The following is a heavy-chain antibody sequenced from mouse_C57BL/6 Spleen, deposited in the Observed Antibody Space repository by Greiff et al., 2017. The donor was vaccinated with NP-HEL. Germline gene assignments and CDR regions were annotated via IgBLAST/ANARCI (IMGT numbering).Heavy chain of an antibody. V-gene: IGHV1-82*01. CDR1: GYAFSSSW. CDR2: IYPGDGDT. Sequence: VKLQESGPELVKPGASVKISCKASGYAFSSSWMNWVKQRPGKGLEWIGRIYPGDGDTNYNGKFKGKATLTADKSSSTAYMQLSSLTSEDSAVYFCASLYYGNLYFDYWGQGTTLTVSS. D-gene: IGHD2-1*01. CDR3: ASLYYGNLYFDY. J-gene: IGHJ2*01.